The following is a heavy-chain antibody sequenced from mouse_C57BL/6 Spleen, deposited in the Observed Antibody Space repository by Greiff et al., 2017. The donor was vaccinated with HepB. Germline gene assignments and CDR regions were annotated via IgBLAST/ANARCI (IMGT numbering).Heavy chain of an antibody. CDR2: IYPRDGST. CDR3: ARRGYYYGSSYCY. CDR1: GYTFTDHT. J-gene: IGHJ2*01. Sequence: QVQLKESDAELVKPGASVKISCKVSGYTFTDHTIHWMKQRPEQGLEWIGYIYPRDGSTKYNEKFKGKATLTADKSSSTAYRQLNSLTSEDAAVYFCARRGYYYGSSYCYWGQGTTLTVSS. V-gene: IGHV1-78*01. D-gene: IGHD1-1*01.